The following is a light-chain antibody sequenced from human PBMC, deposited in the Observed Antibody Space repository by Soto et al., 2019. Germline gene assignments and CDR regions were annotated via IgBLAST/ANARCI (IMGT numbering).Light chain of an antibody. Sequence: AIQMTQSPSSVSASTGDRVTITWRATHTICKYLAWYQQKPGKPPHLLIYAASTLQSGVPSRFIGSGSGTDFTLTITALQAEDSATYYCHQNFNYPRTFGQGTKVDIK. V-gene: IGKV1-8*01. CDR1: HTICKY. CDR2: AAS. J-gene: IGKJ1*01. CDR3: HQNFNYPRT.